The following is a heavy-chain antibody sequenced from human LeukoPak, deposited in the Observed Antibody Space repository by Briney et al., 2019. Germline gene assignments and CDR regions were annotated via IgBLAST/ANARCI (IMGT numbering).Heavy chain of an antibody. CDR2: ISGHNGNT. D-gene: IGHD3-9*01. J-gene: IGHJ4*02. V-gene: IGHV1-18*01. CDR3: VLGDILTGYWAEYFPY. Sequence: ASVKVSCKTSGYTFTTYGLSWVRQARGQGLEWMGWISGHNGNTNYAHKFQGRVSMTTDTPTRTAYMELKSLRSDDTAVYYCVLGDILTGYWAEYFPYWGQGTLVTVSS. CDR1: GYTFTTYG.